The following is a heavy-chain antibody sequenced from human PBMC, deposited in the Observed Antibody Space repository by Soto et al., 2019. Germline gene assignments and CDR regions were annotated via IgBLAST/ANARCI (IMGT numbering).Heavy chain of an antibody. CDR2: ISAYNGNT. V-gene: IGHV1-18*01. CDR3: ASFNYDSSGYYGYFDY. D-gene: IGHD3-22*01. CDR1: GYTFTSHG. Sequence: ASVKVSCTASGYTFTSHGISWLRQAPGQGLEWMGGISAYNGNTNYAQKLQGRVTMTTDTSTSTAYMELRSLRSDDTAVYYCASFNYDSSGYYGYFDYWGQGTLVTVSA. J-gene: IGHJ4*02.